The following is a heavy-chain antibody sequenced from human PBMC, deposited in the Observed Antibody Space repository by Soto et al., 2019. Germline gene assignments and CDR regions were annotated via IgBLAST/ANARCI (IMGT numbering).Heavy chain of an antibody. CDR2: ISYDGSNK. J-gene: IGHJ6*02. CDR1: GFTFSSYA. V-gene: IGHV3-30-3*01. CDR3: ARGFLDPIGDYYYGMDV. Sequence: GGSLRLSCAASGFTFSSYAMHWVRQAPGKGLEWVAVISYDGSNKYYADSVKGRFTISRDNSKNTLYLQMNSLRAEDTAVYYCARGFLDPIGDYYYGMDVWGQGTTVTVSS. D-gene: IGHD3-3*01.